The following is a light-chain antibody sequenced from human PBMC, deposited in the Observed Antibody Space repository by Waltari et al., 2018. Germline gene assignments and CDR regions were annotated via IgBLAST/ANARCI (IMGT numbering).Light chain of an antibody. CDR2: AAS. CDR3: QNYGTLPAT. Sequence: EIVLTPSPETLSLSPGDKATLSSRAGQSVSSTLAWYHQEPGQAPRLLIYAASSRATGVPDRFSGRGAGTDFGVTISRLWPEDFAVYYCQNYGTLPATFGQGTKVEIK. J-gene: IGKJ1*01. CDR1: QSVSST. V-gene: IGKV3-20*01.